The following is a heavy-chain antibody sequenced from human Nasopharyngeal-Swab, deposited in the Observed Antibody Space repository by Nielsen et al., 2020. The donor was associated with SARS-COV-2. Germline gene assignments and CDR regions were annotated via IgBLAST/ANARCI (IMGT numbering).Heavy chain of an antibody. V-gene: IGHV1-8*01. D-gene: IGHD3-22*01. CDR3: ARDYLWSSGYVFDY. CDR2: MNPNSGNT. Sequence: SVTVSYQPSGYTFTSYDINWVRQATGQGLEWMGWMNPNSGNTGYAQKFQGRVTMTRNTSISTAYMDLSSLRSEDTAVYYCARDYLWSSGYVFDYWGQGTLVTVSS. J-gene: IGHJ4*02. CDR1: GYTFTSYD.